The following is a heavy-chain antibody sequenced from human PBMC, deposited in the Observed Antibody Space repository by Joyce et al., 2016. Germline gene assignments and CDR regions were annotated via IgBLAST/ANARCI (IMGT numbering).Heavy chain of an antibody. CDR2: IYPSDSDT. CDR3: GRHDGPEYFRH. V-gene: IGHV5-51*01. CDR1: GYSFSSYW. Sequence: EVQLVQSGAEVKKTGESLKISCRGSGYSFSSYWIAWVRQTPWQGLEWMGLIYPSDSDTIYSPSFRGPVTMSADRSTCTAYLQWNSLKASDTAVYFCGRHDGPEYFRHWGQGTRVTVSS. J-gene: IGHJ1*01.